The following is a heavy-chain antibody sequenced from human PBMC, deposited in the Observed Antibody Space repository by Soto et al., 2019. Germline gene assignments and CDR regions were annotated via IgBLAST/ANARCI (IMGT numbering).Heavy chain of an antibody. V-gene: IGHV3-33*01. CDR1: GFPFSSYG. Sequence: GGYLRLSCAASGFPFSSYGMHWVRQAPGKGLDWVAVIWYDGSNKDYADSVKGRLTISRDNSKNTLFLQMNNLRVDDTAVYYCASSINWCQGTLVTVSS. CDR2: IWYDGSNK. CDR3: ASSIN. J-gene: IGHJ1*01.